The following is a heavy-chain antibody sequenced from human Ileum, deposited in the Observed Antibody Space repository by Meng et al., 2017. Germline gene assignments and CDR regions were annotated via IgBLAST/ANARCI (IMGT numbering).Heavy chain of an antibody. J-gene: IGHJ4*02. CDR1: GYSFTNYG. CDR3: ARGRHCSSTTCYLSDS. V-gene: IGHV1-18*01. D-gene: IGHD2-2*01. CDR2: TSTYNSNR. Sequence: QVHLVQCGPEVRKPGAPVKVSCQASGYSFTNYGINWVRQAPGKGLEWMGWTSTYNSNRNYAQSLQGRVTMTTDTSTTTAYMELRSLTFDDTAVYYCARGRHCSSTTCYLSDSWGQGTLVTVSS.